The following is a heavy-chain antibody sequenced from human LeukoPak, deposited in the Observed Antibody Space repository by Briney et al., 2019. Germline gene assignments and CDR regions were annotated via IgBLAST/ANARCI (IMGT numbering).Heavy chain of an antibody. CDR2: ISGSGGST. J-gene: IGHJ4*02. CDR1: GFTFSSYA. Sequence: GGSLRLSCAASGFTFSSYAMSWVRQAPGKGLEWVSAISGSGGSTYYADSVKGRFTISRDNSKNTLHLQMNSLRAEDTAVYYCAKGLDRGQWLSFDYWGQGTLVTVSS. V-gene: IGHV3-23*01. D-gene: IGHD6-19*01. CDR3: AKGLDRGQWLSFDY.